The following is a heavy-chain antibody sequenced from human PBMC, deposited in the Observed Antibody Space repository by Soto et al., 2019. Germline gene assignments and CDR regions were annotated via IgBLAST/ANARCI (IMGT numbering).Heavy chain of an antibody. Sequence: GGSLRLSCAASGFTFSSYTMNWVRQAPGKGLEWVSSISGTSSYIYYADSVKGRFTISRDNAKNSLYLQMNSLRAEDTAVYYCARQEVGYYYYMDVWGKGTTVTVSS. CDR2: ISGTSSYI. CDR1: GFTFSSYT. CDR3: ARQEVGYYYYMDV. V-gene: IGHV3-21*01. J-gene: IGHJ6*03. D-gene: IGHD2-2*01.